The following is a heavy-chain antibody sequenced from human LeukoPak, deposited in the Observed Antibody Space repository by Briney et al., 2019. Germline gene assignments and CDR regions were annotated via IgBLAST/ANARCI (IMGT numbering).Heavy chain of an antibody. CDR1: GASISDTA. J-gene: IGHJ3*02. CDR2: VFSSGAT. D-gene: IGHD4-23*01. V-gene: IGHV4-4*07. CDR3: ARDDKGYYDGRWTAFDI. Sequence: LETLSLTCTVSGASISDTAWSWVRQPAGRGLEWIGRVFSSGATLYNPSLNGRVSMSVDASKKQVSLKVTPVTVADTAVYYCARDDKGYYDGRWTAFDIWGQGTVVTVSS.